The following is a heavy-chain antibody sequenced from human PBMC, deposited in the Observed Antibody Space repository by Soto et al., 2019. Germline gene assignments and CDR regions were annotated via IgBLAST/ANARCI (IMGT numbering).Heavy chain of an antibody. CDR3: ARDFFPGPRHYGSGSHDY. J-gene: IGHJ4*02. Sequence: WGSLRLSCAASGFTFSSYAMRFVRHSPFKWLEWVAVISYDGSNKYYADSVKGRFTISRDNSKNTLYLQMNSLRAEDTAVYYCARDFFPGPRHYGSGSHDYWGQGTLVTVSS. CDR2: ISYDGSNK. D-gene: IGHD3-10*01. CDR1: GFTFSSYA. V-gene: IGHV3-30-3*01.